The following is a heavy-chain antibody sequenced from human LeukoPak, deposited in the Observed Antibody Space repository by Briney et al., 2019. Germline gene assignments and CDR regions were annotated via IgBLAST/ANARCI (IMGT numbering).Heavy chain of an antibody. CDR2: INPNSGGT. CDR1: GYTFSGYY. D-gene: IGHD1-26*01. CDR3: AREGSRVGAPKPPSDY. J-gene: IGHJ4*02. Sequence: ASVKVSCKASGYTFSGYYIHWVRQAPGQGLEWVGWINPNSGGTNYAQNFQGRVTITRDTSISTVYMELSSLRSDDTAVYFCAREGSRVGAPKPPSDYWGQGTLVTVSS. V-gene: IGHV1-2*02.